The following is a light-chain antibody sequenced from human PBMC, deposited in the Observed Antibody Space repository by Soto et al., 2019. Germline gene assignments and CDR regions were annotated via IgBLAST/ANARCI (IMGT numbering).Light chain of an antibody. CDR1: SSDVGGYIY. J-gene: IGLJ1*01. CDR2: DVT. V-gene: IGLV2-14*01. Sequence: QSLMGEPSAVSGAPGDSITISCTGTSSDVGGYIYVSWYQQHPGKAPKLMIYDVTSRPSGVSYRFSGSKSGNTASLTISGLQAEAEADYSCSSYTTSSSYVFGTGTNV. CDR3: SSYTTSSSYV.